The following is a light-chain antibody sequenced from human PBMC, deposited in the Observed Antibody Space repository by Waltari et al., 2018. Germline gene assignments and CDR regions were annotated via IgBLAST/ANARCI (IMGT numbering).Light chain of an antibody. CDR2: DAS. Sequence: VLTQSPAPLYVSPGDTATPPCRAGLSVGVNLAWYQQQPGQAPRLLIYDASKWATDIPARFSAAGSGTEFTLTIISLQSEDSAIYYCHQYNTWPPATFGQGTKLDI. V-gene: IGKV3-15*01. CDR3: HQYNTWPPAT. CDR1: LSVGVN. J-gene: IGKJ2*01.